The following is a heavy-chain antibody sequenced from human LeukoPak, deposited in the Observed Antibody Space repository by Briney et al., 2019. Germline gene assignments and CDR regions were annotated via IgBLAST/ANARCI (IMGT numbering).Heavy chain of an antibody. CDR1: GFTISSYG. D-gene: IGHD6-19*01. CDR2: ISYDGSNQ. CDR3: AKRGYSSGYYVIDY. V-gene: IGHV3-30*18. J-gene: IGHJ4*02. Sequence: SGRSLRLSCAASGFTISSYGMHWVRQAPGKGLEWVAVISYDGSNQYYADSVKGRFTISRDNSKNTLYLQMNSLKTEDTAVYYCAKRGYSSGYYVIDYWGQGTLVTVSS.